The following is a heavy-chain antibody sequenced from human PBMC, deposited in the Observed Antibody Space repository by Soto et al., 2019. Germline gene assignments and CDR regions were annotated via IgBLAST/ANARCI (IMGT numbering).Heavy chain of an antibody. Sequence: QVQLVQSGAEVKKPGASVKVSCKASGYTFTSYAMHWVRQAPGQRLEWMGWINAGNGNTKYSQKFQGRVTITRDTSASTAYMELSSLRSGDTAVYYCARDDTYYDFWGGYFGNGWFDPWGQGTLVTVSS. CDR1: GYTFTSYA. CDR3: ARDDTYYDFWGGYFGNGWFDP. D-gene: IGHD3-3*01. V-gene: IGHV1-3*01. J-gene: IGHJ5*02. CDR2: INAGNGNT.